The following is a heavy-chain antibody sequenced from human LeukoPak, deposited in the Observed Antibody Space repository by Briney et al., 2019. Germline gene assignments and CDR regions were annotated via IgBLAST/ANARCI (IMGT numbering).Heavy chain of an antibody. V-gene: IGHV3-11*01. CDR2: ISSSGSTI. D-gene: IGHD3-3*01. J-gene: IGHJ5*02. CDR1: GFTFSDYY. Sequence: GGSLRLPCAASGFTFSDYYMSWIRQAPGKGLEWVSYISSSGSTIYYADSVKGRFTISRDNAKNSLYLQMNSLRAEDTAVYYCASSAKLRFLEWNNWFDPWGQGTLVTVSS. CDR3: ASSAKLRFLEWNNWFDP.